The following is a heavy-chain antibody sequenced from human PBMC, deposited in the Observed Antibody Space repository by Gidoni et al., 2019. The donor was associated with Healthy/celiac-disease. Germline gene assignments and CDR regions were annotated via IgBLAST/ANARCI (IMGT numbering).Heavy chain of an antibody. CDR1: GFTFSSYW. D-gene: IGHD4-17*01. CDR2: INSDGSST. Sequence: EVQLVESGGGLVQPGGSLRLSCAASGFTFSSYWMHWVRQAPGKGLVCVSRINSDGSSTSYADSVKGRFTISRDNAKNTLYLQMNSLRAEDTAVYYCARGDYGDPVRGNYYGMDVWGQGTTVTVSS. CDR3: ARGDYGDPVRGNYYGMDV. J-gene: IGHJ6*02. V-gene: IGHV3-74*01.